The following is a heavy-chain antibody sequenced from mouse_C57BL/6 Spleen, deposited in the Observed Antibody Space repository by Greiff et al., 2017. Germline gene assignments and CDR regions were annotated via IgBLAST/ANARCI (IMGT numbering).Heavy chain of an antibody. CDR2: IYPRGGNT. V-gene: IGHV1-81*01. Sequence: VQLQQSGAELARPGASVKLSCKASGYTFTSYGISWVKQRTGQGLEWIGEIYPRGGNTYYNEKFKGKATLTADKSSSTAYMELRSLTSEDSAVYFCAGVAWFAYWGQGTLVTVSA. CDR3: AGVAWFAY. D-gene: IGHD1-1*02. CDR1: GYTFTSYG. J-gene: IGHJ3*01.